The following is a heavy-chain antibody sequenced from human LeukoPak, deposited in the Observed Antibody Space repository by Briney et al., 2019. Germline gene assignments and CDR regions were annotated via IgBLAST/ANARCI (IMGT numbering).Heavy chain of an antibody. Sequence: SETLSLTCTVSGGSISSYYWSWIRQPPGQGLEWFGYIYTSGSTNYNPSLKSRVTISVDTSKNQFSLKLSSVTAADTAVYYCARHLSYWFDPWGQGTLVTVSS. CDR1: GGSISSYY. J-gene: IGHJ5*02. CDR3: ARHLSYWFDP. V-gene: IGHV4-4*09. CDR2: IYTSGST. D-gene: IGHD2/OR15-2a*01.